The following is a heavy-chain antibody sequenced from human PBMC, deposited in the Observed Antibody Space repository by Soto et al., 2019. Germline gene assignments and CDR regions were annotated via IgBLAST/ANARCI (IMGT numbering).Heavy chain of an antibody. CDR2: INHSGST. D-gene: IGHD2-2*03. J-gene: IGHJ6*02. Sequence: SETLSLTCAVYGGSFSGYYWSWIRQPPGKGLEWIGEINHSGSTNYNPSLKSRVTISVDTSKNQFSLKLSSVTAADTAVYYCARLNGYCVSTSCHGYYGMDVWGQGTTVTAP. V-gene: IGHV4-34*01. CDR1: GGSFSGYY. CDR3: ARLNGYCVSTSCHGYYGMDV.